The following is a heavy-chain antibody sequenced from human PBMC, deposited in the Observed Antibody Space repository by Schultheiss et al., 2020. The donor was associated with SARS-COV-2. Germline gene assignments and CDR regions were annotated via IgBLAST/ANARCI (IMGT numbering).Heavy chain of an antibody. CDR1: GGSFSGYY. CDR3: ARGGRAVVIAIRRVGLWFDP. V-gene: IGHV4-34*01. D-gene: IGHD2-21*01. Sequence: SETLSLTCAVYGGSFSGYYWSWIRQPPGKGLEWIGEINHSGSTNYNPSLKSRVTTSVDTSKNQFSLKLSPVTAADTAVYYCARGGRAVVIAIRRVGLWFDPWGQGTLVTVSS. CDR2: INHSGST. J-gene: IGHJ5*02.